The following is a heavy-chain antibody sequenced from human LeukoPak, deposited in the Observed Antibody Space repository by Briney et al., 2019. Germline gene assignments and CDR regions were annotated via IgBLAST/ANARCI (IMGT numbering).Heavy chain of an antibody. D-gene: IGHD3-16*02. CDR3: ARIYRNKAAAQRVLYY. J-gene: IGHJ4*02. CDR2: MNPNSGNT. Sequence: GASVKVSCKASGYTFTSYDINWVRQATGQGLEWMGWMNPNSGNTGYAQKFQGRVTMTRNTSISTAYMELSSLRSEDTAVYYCARIYRNKAAAQRVLYYWGQGTLVTVSS. CDR1: GYTFTSYD. V-gene: IGHV1-8*01.